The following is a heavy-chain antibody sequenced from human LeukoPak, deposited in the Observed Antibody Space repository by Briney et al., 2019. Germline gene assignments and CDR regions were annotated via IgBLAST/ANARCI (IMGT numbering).Heavy chain of an antibody. Sequence: SETLSVTCTVSGGSISSYYWSWIRQPAGKGLEWIGRIYTSGSTNYNPSLKSRVTTSVDTSKNQFSLKLSSVTAADTAVYYCARVAERNWFDPWGQGTLVTVSS. CDR2: IYTSGST. D-gene: IGHD1-14*01. V-gene: IGHV4-4*07. CDR3: ARVAERNWFDP. CDR1: GGSISSYY. J-gene: IGHJ5*02.